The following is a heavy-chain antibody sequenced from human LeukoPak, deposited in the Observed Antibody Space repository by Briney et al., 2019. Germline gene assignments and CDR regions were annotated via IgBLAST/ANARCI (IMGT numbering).Heavy chain of an antibody. Sequence: GGSLRLSCAASGFTFSNNWMSWVRQAPGKGLEWVANIKQDGSEKYYVDSVKGRFTISRDNAKNSLYLQMNSLRAEDTAVYYCARDFGGYSYGYDYWGQGTLVTVSS. D-gene: IGHD5-18*01. J-gene: IGHJ4*02. V-gene: IGHV3-7*01. CDR2: IKQDGSEK. CDR3: ARDFGGYSYGYDY. CDR1: GFTFSNNW.